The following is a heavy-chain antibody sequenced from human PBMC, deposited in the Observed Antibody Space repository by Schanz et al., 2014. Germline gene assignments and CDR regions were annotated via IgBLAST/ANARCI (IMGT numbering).Heavy chain of an antibody. V-gene: IGHV3-23*01. CDR1: GFTFGDYA. CDR3: ANNWNLDC. CDR2: INTGVNT. D-gene: IGHD1-20*01. Sequence: EVQLLESGGGLVQPGGSLRLSCAASGFTFGDYAMTWVRQAPGKGLEWVSAINTGVNTYYADSVRGRFTISRDNSKNTLYLQMNSLRAEDTAVYYCANNWNLDCWGQGALVSVSS. J-gene: IGHJ4*02.